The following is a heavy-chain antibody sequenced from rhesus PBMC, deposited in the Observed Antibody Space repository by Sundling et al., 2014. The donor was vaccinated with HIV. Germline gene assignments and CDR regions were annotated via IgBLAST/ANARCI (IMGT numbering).Heavy chain of an antibody. CDR2: IFRTSGST. Sequence: QVQLRESGPAIVKPSETLSLTCAVSGGPINDSYFWSWFRQPPGKGLEWITYIFRTSGSTYYNPSLKSRVTISKDTSKNQFSLKLSSVTAADTAVYYCARDGNVDTATVMSYYYSGSNTYYSLDSWGQGVVVTVSS. CDR3: ARDGNVDTATVMSYYYSGSNTYYSLDS. J-gene: IGHJ6*01. CDR1: GGPINDSYF. V-gene: IGHV4S10*01. D-gene: IGHD5-12*01.